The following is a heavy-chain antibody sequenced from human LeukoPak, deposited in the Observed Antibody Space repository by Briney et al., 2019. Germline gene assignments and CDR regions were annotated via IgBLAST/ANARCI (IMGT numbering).Heavy chain of an antibody. CDR1: GFTFSGYW. D-gene: IGHD5-18*01. Sequence: GGSLRLSCAASGFTFSGYWMHWVRQAPGKGLVWVSRINSDGSSTTYADSVKGRFTISRDSAKNTLYLQMNSLRAEDTAVYYCARGTCGYTYGCFFDYWGQGTLATVSS. V-gene: IGHV3-74*01. CDR3: ARGTCGYTYGCFFDY. CDR2: INSDGSST. J-gene: IGHJ4*02.